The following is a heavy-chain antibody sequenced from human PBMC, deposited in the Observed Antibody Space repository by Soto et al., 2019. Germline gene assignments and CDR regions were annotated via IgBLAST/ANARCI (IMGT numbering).Heavy chain of an antibody. CDR2: INPNGGST. D-gene: IGHD2-21*01. CDR1: GYTFIHYY. Sequence: QVQLVQSGAEVKKPGASVKVSCKASGYTFIHYYIHWVRQAPGQGLEWMAIINPNGGSTNYAQKFRGRVNVTSDTATTTVSMELNSLGSDDTAVYFCARSLLQGDFWGQGTLVTVSS. CDR3: ARSLLQGDF. V-gene: IGHV1-46*01. J-gene: IGHJ4*02.